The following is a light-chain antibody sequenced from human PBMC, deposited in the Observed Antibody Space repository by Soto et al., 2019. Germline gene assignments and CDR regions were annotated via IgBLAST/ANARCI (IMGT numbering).Light chain of an antibody. CDR3: KSYAGSNTYV. CDR1: KSDIGVYDF. Sequence: QSALTQPPSASGSPGQSVTISCTGTKSDIGVYDFVSWYQHHPGKAPRLIIYEVVQRPSGVPDRFSGSKSGNTASLTVSGLQAADEADYFCKSYAGSNTYVLGSAKKVTV. J-gene: IGLJ1*01. CDR2: EVV. V-gene: IGLV2-8*01.